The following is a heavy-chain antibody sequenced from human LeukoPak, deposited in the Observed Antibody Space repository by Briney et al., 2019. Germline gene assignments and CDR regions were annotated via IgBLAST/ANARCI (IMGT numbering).Heavy chain of an antibody. D-gene: IGHD2-2*01. J-gene: IGHJ6*03. CDR3: ARVLEGSTSSWCYYMDV. CDR1: GYTFTGYY. CDR2: INPNSGGT. Sequence: GASVKVSCKASGYTFTGYYMHRVRQAPGQGLEWMGWINPNSGGTNYAQKFQGRVTMTRDTSISTAYMELSRLRSDDTAVYYCARVLEGSTSSWCYYMDVWGKGTTVTVSS. V-gene: IGHV1-2*02.